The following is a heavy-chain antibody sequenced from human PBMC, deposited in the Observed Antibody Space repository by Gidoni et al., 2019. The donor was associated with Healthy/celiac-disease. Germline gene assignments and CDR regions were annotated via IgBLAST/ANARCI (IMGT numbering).Heavy chain of an antibody. CDR2: IGSSSSTV. Sequence: EVQLVESGGGLVQPGGSLRLSCAASGFTFSSYSMNGVRPAPGKGLEWVSYIGSSSSTVYYADSVKGRFTISRDNAKNSLYLQMNSLRDEDTAVYYCARSTYYYDSSGYYIFDYWGQGTLVTVSS. J-gene: IGHJ4*02. D-gene: IGHD3-22*01. CDR3: ARSTYYYDSSGYYIFDY. CDR1: GFTFSSYS. V-gene: IGHV3-48*02.